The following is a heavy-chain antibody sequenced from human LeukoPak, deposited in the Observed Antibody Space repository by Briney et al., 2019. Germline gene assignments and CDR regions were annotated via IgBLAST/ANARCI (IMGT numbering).Heavy chain of an antibody. D-gene: IGHD3-22*01. CDR1: GFTFSTYN. J-gene: IGHJ4*02. V-gene: IGHV3-21*01. Sequence: GGSLRLSCAASGFTFSTYNMNWVRQAPGKGLEWVSSITSSSSYIYYADSVKGRFTISRDNAKNSLYLQMNSLRAEDTAVYYCAKDLYYYDSSGYCSFDYWGQGTLVTVSS. CDR2: ITSSSSYI. CDR3: AKDLYYYDSSGYCSFDY.